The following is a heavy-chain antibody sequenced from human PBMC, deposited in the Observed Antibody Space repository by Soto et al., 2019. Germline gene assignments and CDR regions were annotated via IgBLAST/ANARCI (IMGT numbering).Heavy chain of an antibody. CDR1: GYTFTSYD. J-gene: IGHJ4*02. V-gene: IGHV1-8*01. Sequence: ASVKVSCKASGYTFTSYDINWVRQATGQGLEWMGWMNPNSGNTGYAQKFQGRVPMTRNTSISTAYMELSSLRSEDTAVYYCATTRIAAAGPYFDYWGQGTLVTVSS. CDR2: MNPNSGNT. CDR3: ATTRIAAAGPYFDY. D-gene: IGHD6-13*01.